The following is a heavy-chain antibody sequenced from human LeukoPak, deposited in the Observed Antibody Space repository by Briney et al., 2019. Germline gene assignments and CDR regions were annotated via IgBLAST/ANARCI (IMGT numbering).Heavy chain of an antibody. CDR3: AREIYAPGNVPFDY. V-gene: IGHV3-30*04. CDR2: LSSDGSDK. Sequence: GGSLRLSCVASGFTFRSHFLHWVRQAPGKGLEWVAVLSSDGSDKHYADSVKGRFTISRDNFKNTLYLQMNSLRAEDTGFYYCAREIYAPGNVPFDYWGQGTLVTVSS. J-gene: IGHJ4*02. D-gene: IGHD3-10*01. CDR1: GFTFRSHF.